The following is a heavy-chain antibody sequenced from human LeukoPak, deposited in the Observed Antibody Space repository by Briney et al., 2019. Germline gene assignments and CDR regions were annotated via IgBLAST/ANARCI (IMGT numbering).Heavy chain of an antibody. J-gene: IGHJ4*02. Sequence: GGSLRLSCAASGFTFSNYAMSWVRQAPGKGLEWVSSIGGSGVSTYYADSVKGRFTISRDNSKNTLYLQMDSLRAEDTAVYYCAKDLHAFYDSSGYFDYWGQGTLVTVSS. CDR3: AKDLHAFYDSSGYFDY. CDR2: IGGSGVST. V-gene: IGHV3-23*01. D-gene: IGHD3-22*01. CDR1: GFTFSNYA.